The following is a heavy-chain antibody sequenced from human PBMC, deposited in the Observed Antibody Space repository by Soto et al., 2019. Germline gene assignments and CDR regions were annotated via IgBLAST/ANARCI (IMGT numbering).Heavy chain of an antibody. D-gene: IGHD6-13*01. V-gene: IGHV3-15*01. J-gene: IGHJ3*02. CDR2: IRSKTDGGTT. CDR1: GITFSNAW. Sequence: GGSLRLSCAASGITFSNAWMNWVRQAPGKGLEYIGRIRSKTDGGTTEYAAPVEGRFTISRDDSKNTLYLQMGGLKTEDTAVYYCTTPRPGTNFFDNWCQGTLVTVSS. CDR3: TTPRPGTNFFDN.